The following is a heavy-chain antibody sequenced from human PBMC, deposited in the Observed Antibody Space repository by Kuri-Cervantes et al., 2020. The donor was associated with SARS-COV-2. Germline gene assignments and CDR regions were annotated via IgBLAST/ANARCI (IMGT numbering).Heavy chain of an antibody. CDR2: IYYSGST. CDR3: ASSYGDYLFFDY. Sequence: SETLSLTCAVSGYSISSGYYWGWIRQPPGKGLEWIGYIYYSGSTNYNPSLKSRVTISVDTSKNQFSLKLSSVTAADTAVYYCASSYGDYLFFDYWGQGTLVTVSS. D-gene: IGHD4-17*01. CDR1: GYSISSGYY. V-gene: IGHV4-61*01. J-gene: IGHJ4*02.